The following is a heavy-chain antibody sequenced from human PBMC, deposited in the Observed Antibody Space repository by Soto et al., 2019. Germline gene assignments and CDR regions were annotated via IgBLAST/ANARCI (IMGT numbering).Heavy chain of an antibody. CDR1: GGSLSSSSYY. Sequence: QLQLQESGPGLVKPSETLSLTCIVSGGSLSSSSYYWAWIRQPPGKGLEWIGTIYYNWNTYYNPSIKSRVTISLDSSKNEFSLQPTSVTATDTSVCNCARHDWTDYLLAINYWGQGTVATVSS. V-gene: IGHV4-39*01. J-gene: IGHJ4*02. D-gene: IGHD2-21*01. CDR2: IYYNWNT. CDR3: ARHDWTDYLLAINY.